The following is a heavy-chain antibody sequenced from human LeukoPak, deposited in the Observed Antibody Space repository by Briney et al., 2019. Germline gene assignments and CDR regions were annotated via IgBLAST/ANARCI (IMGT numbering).Heavy chain of an antibody. CDR2: INPNSGGT. CDR1: GYTFTGYP. Sequence: ASVKVSCRASGYTFTGYPMHWVRQAPGQGLEWMGWINPNSGGTNYAQNFQGRVTMTRDTSISTAYMELSRLTSDDTAVYFCAPSGEDYFDYWGQGTLLTVSS. J-gene: IGHJ4*02. D-gene: IGHD3-3*01. V-gene: IGHV1-2*02. CDR3: APSGEDYFDY.